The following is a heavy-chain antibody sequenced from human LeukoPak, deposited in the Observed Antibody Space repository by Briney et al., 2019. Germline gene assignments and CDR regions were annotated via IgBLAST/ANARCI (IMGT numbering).Heavy chain of an antibody. Sequence: ASVTVSCKASGYTFTSYDINWVRRATGQGLEWMGWMNPNSGNTGYAQKFQGRVTMTRNTSISTAYMELSSLRSEDTAVYYCARKRVSITIFGVVNYGMDVWGQGTTVTVSS. D-gene: IGHD3-3*01. CDR3: ARKRVSITIFGVVNYGMDV. V-gene: IGHV1-8*01. CDR2: MNPNSGNT. CDR1: GYTFTSYD. J-gene: IGHJ6*02.